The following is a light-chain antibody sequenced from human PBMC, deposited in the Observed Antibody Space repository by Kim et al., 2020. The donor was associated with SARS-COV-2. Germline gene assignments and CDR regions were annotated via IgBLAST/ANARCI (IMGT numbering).Light chain of an antibody. V-gene: IGLV3-1*01. Sequence: SYELTQPPSVSVAPGQTASITCYGDKLGDKYACWYQQKPGQAPVLVIYQDSKRPSGIPERFSGSNSGNTATLTISGTQAMDEADYYCQAWDSSLGVFGGGTQLTVL. CDR2: QDS. CDR1: KLGDKY. CDR3: QAWDSSLGV. J-gene: IGLJ2*01.